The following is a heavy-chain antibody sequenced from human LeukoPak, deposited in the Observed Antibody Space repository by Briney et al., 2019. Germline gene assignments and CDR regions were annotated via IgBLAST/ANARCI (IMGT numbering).Heavy chain of an antibody. CDR3: ARQFATASADTRGYFDF. CDR2: ITYDGSA. CDR1: GASISSSNDY. V-gene: IGHV4-39*01. D-gene: IGHD2-2*01. J-gene: IGHJ4*02. Sequence: PSETLSLTCSVSGASISSSNDYWGWIRQAPGKGLEWIGSITYDGSAHYNPSLMSRATILVDTSTTQFSLKLSSVTAADAAMYYCARQFATASADTRGYFDFWGQGTVVTVSS.